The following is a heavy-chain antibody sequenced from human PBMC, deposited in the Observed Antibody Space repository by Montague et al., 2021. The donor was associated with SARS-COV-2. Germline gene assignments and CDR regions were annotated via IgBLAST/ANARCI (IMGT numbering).Heavy chain of an antibody. J-gene: IGHJ6*03. V-gene: IGHV4-34*01. D-gene: IGHD3-10*01. CDR1: GGSFSTYS. Sequence: SETLSLTCAVHGGSFSTYSWNWIRQPPGKGLEWIGDIHHGGSTNXNPSLKSRVTISADTSKNQFSLKLTSVAAADTAVYYCARLGDGVVPSPILGVGPYYSYYYMDVWGKGTTVTVSS. CDR3: ARLGDGVVPSPILGVGPYYSYYYMDV. CDR2: IHHGGST.